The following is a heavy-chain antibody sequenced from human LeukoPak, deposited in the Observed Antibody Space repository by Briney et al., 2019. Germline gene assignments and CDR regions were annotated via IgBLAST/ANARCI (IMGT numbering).Heavy chain of an antibody. CDR2: ITDSGGGT. CDR1: GFTFSSYG. J-gene: IGHJ4*02. D-gene: IGHD2-15*01. Sequence: TGGSLRLSCAASGFTFSSYGMHWVRQAPGKGLEWVSAITDSGGGTYYAGSVKGRFTISRDNSKNTLSLQMNSLRVEDTAVYYCASRDPCSGGTCFALAYWGQGILVTVSS. CDR3: ASRDPCSGGTCFALAY. V-gene: IGHV3-23*01.